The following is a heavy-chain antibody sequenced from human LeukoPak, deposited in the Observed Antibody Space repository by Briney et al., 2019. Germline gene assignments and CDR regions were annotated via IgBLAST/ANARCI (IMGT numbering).Heavy chain of an antibody. CDR3: AAHSSSHLRKDFDY. CDR1: GFTFSSYS. V-gene: IGHV3-48*01. CDR2: ISSSSSTI. D-gene: IGHD6-13*01. Sequence: GGSLRLSCAASGFTFSSYSMNWVRQAPGKGLEWVSYISSSSSTIYYADSVKGRFTISRDNAKNSLYLQMNSLRAEDTAVYYCAAHSSSHLRKDFDYWGQGTLVTVSS. J-gene: IGHJ4*02.